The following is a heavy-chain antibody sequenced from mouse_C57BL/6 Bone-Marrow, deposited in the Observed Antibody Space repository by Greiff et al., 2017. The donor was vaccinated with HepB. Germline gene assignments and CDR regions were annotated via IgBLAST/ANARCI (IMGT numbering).Heavy chain of an antibody. CDR1: GYTFTSYW. CDR3: ARKGGYSPYWYFDV. Sequence: QVQLKQPGAELVMPGASVKLSCKASGYTFTSYWMHWVKQRPGQGLEWIGEIDPSDSYTNYNQKFKGKSTLTVDKSSSTAYMQLSSLTSEDSAVYYCARKGGYSPYWYFDVWGTGTTVTVSS. V-gene: IGHV1-69*01. CDR2: IDPSDSYT. J-gene: IGHJ1*03. D-gene: IGHD2-3*01.